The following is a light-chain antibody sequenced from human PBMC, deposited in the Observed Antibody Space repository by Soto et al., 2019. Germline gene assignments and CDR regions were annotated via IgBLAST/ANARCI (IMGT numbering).Light chain of an antibody. CDR3: GTWDSSLSAYV. J-gene: IGLJ1*01. CDR2: DNN. CDR1: SSNIGNNY. V-gene: IGLV1-51*01. Sequence: QSALTQPPSVSAAPGQKVTISCSGSSSNIGNNYVSWYQHLPGTAPKLLIYDNNKRPSGIPDRFSGPKSGTSATLGITGLQTGDEADYYCGTWDSSLSAYVFGTGTKVTVL.